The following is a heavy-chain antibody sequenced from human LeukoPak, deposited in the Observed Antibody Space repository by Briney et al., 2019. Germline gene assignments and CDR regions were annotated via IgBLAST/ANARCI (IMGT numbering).Heavy chain of an antibody. CDR2: ISGNGGTT. V-gene: IGHV3-64*01. Sequence: GGSLRLSCAASGMTFSNHPLHWVRQAPGKGLEYVSAISGNGGTTYYANSVKGRFTVSRDNSKNTLYLQMGSLRAEDMAVYYCARDGQQLVPHYYYMDVWGKGTTVTVSS. D-gene: IGHD6-6*01. J-gene: IGHJ6*03. CDR1: GMTFSNHP. CDR3: ARDGQQLVPHYYYMDV.